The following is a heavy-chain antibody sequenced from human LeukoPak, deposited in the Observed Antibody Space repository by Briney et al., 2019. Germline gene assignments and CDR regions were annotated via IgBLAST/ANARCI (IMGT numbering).Heavy chain of an antibody. J-gene: IGHJ3*02. V-gene: IGHV3-9*01. CDR2: ISWNSGSI. Sequence: GRSLRLSCAASGFTFDDYAMHWVRQAPGKGLEWVSSISWNSGSIGYADSVKGRFTISRDNAKNSLYLQMNSLRAEDTALYYCAKDMGSDGEDAFDIWGQGTMVTVSS. CDR1: GFTFDDYA. CDR3: AKDMGSDGEDAFDI. D-gene: IGHD4-17*01.